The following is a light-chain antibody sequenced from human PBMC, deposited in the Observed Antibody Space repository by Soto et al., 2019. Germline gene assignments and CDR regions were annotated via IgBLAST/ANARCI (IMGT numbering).Light chain of an antibody. CDR3: SSYTTSNTRQIV. Sequence: QSVLIQPPSVSGSPGQSVTISCTGTSSDVGSYNYVSWYQHHPGTAPKLMIFDVSNRPSGVSNRFSGSKSGNTASLTISGLQPEDEADYYCSSYTTSNTRQIVFGTGTKVTVL. J-gene: IGLJ1*01. CDR1: SSDVGSYNY. CDR2: DVS. V-gene: IGLV2-14*03.